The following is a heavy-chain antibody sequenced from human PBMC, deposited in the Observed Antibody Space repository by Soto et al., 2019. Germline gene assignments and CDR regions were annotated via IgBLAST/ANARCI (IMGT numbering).Heavy chain of an antibody. CDR3: ASSVMVTGFDY. CDR1: GYTFTLYA. V-gene: IGHV1-3*01. D-gene: IGHD3-10*01. J-gene: IGHJ4*02. CDR2: INAGNGNT. Sequence: ASLTVSCMASGYTFTLYAMHLVRQAPGQRLEWMGWINAGNGNTKYSQKFQGRVTITRDTSASTAYMELSSLRSEDTAVYYCASSVMVTGFDYWGQGTLVAVSS.